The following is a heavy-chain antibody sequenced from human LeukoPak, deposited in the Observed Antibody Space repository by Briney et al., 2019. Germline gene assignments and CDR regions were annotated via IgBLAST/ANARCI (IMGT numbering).Heavy chain of an antibody. V-gene: IGHV4-30-2*01. CDR3: ARHYGSGKPWFDY. J-gene: IGHJ4*02. D-gene: IGHD3-10*01. CDR2: IYHSGST. Sequence: PSETLSLTCTVSGGSISSGGYYWSWIRQPPGKRLEWIGYIYHSGSTYYNPSLKSRVTISVDRSKNQFSLKLSSVTAADTAVYYCARHYGSGKPWFDYWGQGTLVTVSS. CDR1: GGSISSGGYY.